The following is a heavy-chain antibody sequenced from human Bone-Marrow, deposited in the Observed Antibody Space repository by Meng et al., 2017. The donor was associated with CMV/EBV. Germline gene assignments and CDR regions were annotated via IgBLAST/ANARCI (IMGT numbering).Heavy chain of an antibody. D-gene: IGHD4-23*01. CDR1: GYTLTGYY. CDR3: ARDLGLHGGNSVFIMVRAFDI. V-gene: IGHV1-2*02. J-gene: IGHJ3*02. CDR2: INPNSGGT. Sequence: SVRGSCKASGYTLTGYYMHWVRQAPGQGLEWMGWINPNSGGTNYAQKFQGRVTMTRDTSISTAYMELSRLRSDDTAVYYCARDLGLHGGNSVFIMVRAFDIWGQGTMVTVSS.